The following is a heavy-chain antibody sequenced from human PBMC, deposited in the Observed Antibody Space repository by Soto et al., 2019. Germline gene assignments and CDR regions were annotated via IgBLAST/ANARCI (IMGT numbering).Heavy chain of an antibody. CDR2: ISAYNGNT. Sequence: QVQLVQSGAEVKKPGASVKVSCKASGYTFTSYGISWVRQAPGQGLEWMGWISAYNGNTNYAQKLQGRVTMTTDTSTSKAYMELRSLRSDDTAVYYCARDTIAAAGMMAYYYYGMDVWGQGTTVTVSS. D-gene: IGHD6-13*01. V-gene: IGHV1-18*01. CDR1: GYTFTSYG. CDR3: ARDTIAAAGMMAYYYYGMDV. J-gene: IGHJ6*02.